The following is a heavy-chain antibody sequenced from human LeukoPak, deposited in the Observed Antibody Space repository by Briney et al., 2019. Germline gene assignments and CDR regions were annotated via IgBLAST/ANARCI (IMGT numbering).Heavy chain of an antibody. CDR3: AMYYYDTSGPYVGAFDI. V-gene: IGHV1-46*01. J-gene: IGHJ3*02. CDR1: GYTFTGHY. Sequence: ASVKVSCKASGYTFTGHYIHWVRQAPGQGLEWMGIINPSDGGATYAQKFQGRVTMTRDTSISTAYMELSSLRSEDTAMYYCAMYYYDTSGPYVGAFDIWGQGTMVTVSS. CDR2: INPSDGGA. D-gene: IGHD3-22*01.